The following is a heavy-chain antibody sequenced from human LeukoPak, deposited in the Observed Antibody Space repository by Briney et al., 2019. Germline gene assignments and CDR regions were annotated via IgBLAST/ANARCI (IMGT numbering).Heavy chain of an antibody. CDR1: GFTFSSYA. Sequence: PGGSLRLSCAASGFTFSSYAIHWVRQAPGKGLEWVSVISYDGSNKYYADSVKGRFTISRDNSKNTLYLQMSSLRAEDTAVYYCARVASITFGGVMGMDEYFQHWGQGTLVTVSS. J-gene: IGHJ1*01. V-gene: IGHV3-30-3*01. CDR2: ISYDGSNK. D-gene: IGHD3-16*01. CDR3: ARVASITFGGVMGMDEYFQH.